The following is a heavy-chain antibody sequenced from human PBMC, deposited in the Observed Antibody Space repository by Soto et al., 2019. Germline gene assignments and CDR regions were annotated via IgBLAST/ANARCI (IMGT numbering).Heavy chain of an antibody. V-gene: IGHV3-30*18. CDR2: ISYDGSNK. CDR3: AKDPLSYYFDY. Sequence: GGSLRLSCAASGFTFSSYGMHWVRQAPGKGLEWVAVISYDGSNKYYADSVKGRFTISRDNSKNTLYLQMNSLRAEDTAVYYCAKDPLSYYFDYWGQGTLVTVSS. J-gene: IGHJ4*02. CDR1: GFTFSSYG.